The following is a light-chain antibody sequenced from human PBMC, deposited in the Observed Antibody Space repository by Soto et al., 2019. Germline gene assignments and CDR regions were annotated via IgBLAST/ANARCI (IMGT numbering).Light chain of an antibody. Sequence: SYELTQPPSVSVSPGQTASITCSGDKLGDKYACWYQQKPGQSPVLVIYQDSKRPSGIPQRFSGSNSGNTATLTISGTQAMDEADYYSQAWDSSTGVFGTGTKLTLL. V-gene: IGLV3-1*01. CDR2: QDS. CDR1: KLGDKY. J-gene: IGLJ1*01. CDR3: QAWDSSTGV.